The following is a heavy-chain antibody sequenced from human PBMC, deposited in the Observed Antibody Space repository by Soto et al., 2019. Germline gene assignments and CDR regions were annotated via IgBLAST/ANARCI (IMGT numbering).Heavy chain of an antibody. CDR2: IRSKANSYAT. CDR1: GFTFSGSA. J-gene: IGHJ3*02. Sequence: GGSLRLSCAASGFTFSGSAMHWVRQASGKGLEWVGRIRSKANSYATAYAASVKGRFTISRDDSKNTAYLQMNSLKTEDTAVYYCTIPRLLYDYIWGSDYDAFDIWGQGTMVTVSS. D-gene: IGHD3-16*01. CDR3: TIPRLLYDYIWGSDYDAFDI. V-gene: IGHV3-73*01.